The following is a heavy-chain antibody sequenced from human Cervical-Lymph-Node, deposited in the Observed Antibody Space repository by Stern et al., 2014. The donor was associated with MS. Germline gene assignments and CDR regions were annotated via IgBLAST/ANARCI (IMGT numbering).Heavy chain of an antibody. CDR2: IVVGSGNT. CDR1: GFTFTSSA. D-gene: IGHD6-6*01. Sequence: QLVESGPEVKKPGTSVKVSCKASGFTFTSSAVQWVRQARGQRLEWIGWIVVGSGNTHYPQKFQERVTITRDTSTSPAYMELSSLRSEATAVYYCAADRARSVAARQHYYYYGMDVWGQGTTVTVSS. V-gene: IGHV1-58*01. J-gene: IGHJ6*02. CDR3: AADRARSVAARQHYYYYGMDV.